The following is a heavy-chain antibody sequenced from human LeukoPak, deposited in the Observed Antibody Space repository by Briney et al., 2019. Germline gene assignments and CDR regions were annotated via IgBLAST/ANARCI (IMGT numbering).Heavy chain of an antibody. J-gene: IGHJ4*02. Sequence: GGSLRLSCAASGFTFSSYAMHWVRQAPGKGLEYVSAISSNGGSTYYANSVKGRFTISRDNSKNTLYLQMGSLRAEDMAVYYCARVGEEQQLALDYWGQGTLVTVSS. CDR1: GFTFSSYA. CDR3: ARVGEEQQLALDY. CDR2: ISSNGGST. V-gene: IGHV3-64*01. D-gene: IGHD6-13*01.